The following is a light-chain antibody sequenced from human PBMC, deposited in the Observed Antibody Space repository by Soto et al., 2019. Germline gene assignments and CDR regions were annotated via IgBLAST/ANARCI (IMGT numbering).Light chain of an antibody. Sequence: EIVLTQSPATLSVSPWERATLSCTASQSISGHLDWYQQKPGQAPRLLIYDASTRATGIPDRFSGSGSGAEFTLTISSLQSEDFAVYYCQQYHMWPLTFGGGTKVDIK. J-gene: IGKJ4*01. CDR2: DAS. CDR1: QSISGH. CDR3: QQYHMWPLT. V-gene: IGKV3-15*01.